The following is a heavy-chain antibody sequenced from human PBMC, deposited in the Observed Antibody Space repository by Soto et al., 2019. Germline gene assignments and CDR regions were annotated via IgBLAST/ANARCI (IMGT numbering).Heavy chain of an antibody. CDR1: GFVFSTYS. J-gene: IGHJ6*02. CDR3: ANQKIRFSVAGTLYGLGV. Sequence: PGGSLRLSCEVSGFVFSTYSMNWVRQAPGKGLEWISYISSTSGTIYYADSVKGRFTIFRDNAKNSLFLQMNGLRDDDTAVYYCANQKIRFSVAGTLYGLGVWGQGTTVPVSS. D-gene: IGHD6-19*01. CDR2: ISSTSGTI. V-gene: IGHV3-48*02.